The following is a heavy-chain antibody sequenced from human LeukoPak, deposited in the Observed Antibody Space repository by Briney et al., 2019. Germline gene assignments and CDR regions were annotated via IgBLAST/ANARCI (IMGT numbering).Heavy chain of an antibody. J-gene: IGHJ4*02. CDR3: ARHGWVDFWSGYYLDY. Sequence: PSETLSPTCTVSGGSISSYYWSWIRQPPGKGLEWIGYIYTSGSTNYNPSLKSRVTISVDTSKNQFSLKLSSVTAADTAVYYCARHGWVDFWSGYYLDYWGQGTLVTVSS. CDR1: GGSISSYY. D-gene: IGHD3-3*01. CDR2: IYTSGST. V-gene: IGHV4-4*09.